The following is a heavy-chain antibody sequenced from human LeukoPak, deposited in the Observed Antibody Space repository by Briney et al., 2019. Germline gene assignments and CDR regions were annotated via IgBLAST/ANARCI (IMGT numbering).Heavy chain of an antibody. D-gene: IGHD2-15*01. Sequence: GGSLRLSCAASGFTFSSYDMNWVRLSPGKGLEWVSAITDNGNTTSYAHSVKGRFPPSRDNSKHTLYLQMSSLRAEDTAVYYCATLRLSDHFDYWGQGTLVTVSS. CDR1: GFTFSSYD. CDR3: ATLRLSDHFDY. J-gene: IGHJ4*02. CDR2: ITDNGNTT. V-gene: IGHV3-23*01.